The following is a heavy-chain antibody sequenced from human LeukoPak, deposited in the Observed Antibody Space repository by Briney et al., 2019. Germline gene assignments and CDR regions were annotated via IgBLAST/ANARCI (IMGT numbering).Heavy chain of an antibody. J-gene: IGHJ4*02. Sequence: SETLSLTCTVSGGSISSYYWSWIRQPAGKGLEWIGRIYISGSGSTNYNPSLKSRVTMSVDTSKNQFSLKLSSMTAADTAVYYCARHGGLLSGWYFWRYWGQGTLVTVSS. CDR1: GGSISSYY. CDR3: ARHGGLLSGWYFWRY. CDR2: IYISGSGST. V-gene: IGHV4-4*07. D-gene: IGHD6-19*01.